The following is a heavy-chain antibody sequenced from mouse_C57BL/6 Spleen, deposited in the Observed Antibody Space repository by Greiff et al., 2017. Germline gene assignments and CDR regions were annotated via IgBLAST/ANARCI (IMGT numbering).Heavy chain of an antibody. Sequence: VQLQQSGAELVRPGASVKLSCKASGYTFTDYYINWVKQRPGQGLEWIARIYPGSGNTYYNEKFKGNATLTAEKSSSTAYMQLSSLTSEDSAVYFCARGYDDYAMDYWGQGTSVTVSS. CDR2: IYPGSGNT. CDR3: ARGYDDYAMDY. CDR1: GYTFTDYY. J-gene: IGHJ4*01. D-gene: IGHD2-3*01. V-gene: IGHV1-76*01.